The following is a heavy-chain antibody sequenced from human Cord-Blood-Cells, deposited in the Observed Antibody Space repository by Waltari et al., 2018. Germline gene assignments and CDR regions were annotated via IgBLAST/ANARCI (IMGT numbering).Heavy chain of an antibody. CDR2: IYYSGST. D-gene: IGHD3-10*01. J-gene: IGHJ3*02. V-gene: IGHV4-30-4*08. Sequence: QVQLQESGPGLVKPSQTLSLTCTVSGGSISSGDYYWSWLRQPPAKGLEWIGYIYYSGSTYYNPSLKSRVTISVDTSKNQFSLKLSSVTAADTAVYYCAGDLPMYYGSGSYYNEGAFDIWGQGTMVTVSS. CDR1: GGSISSGDYY. CDR3: AGDLPMYYGSGSYYNEGAFDI.